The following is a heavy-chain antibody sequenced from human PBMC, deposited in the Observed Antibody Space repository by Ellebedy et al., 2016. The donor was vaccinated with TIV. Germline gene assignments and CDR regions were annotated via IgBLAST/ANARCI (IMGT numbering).Heavy chain of an antibody. CDR1: GFTFSSYS. V-gene: IGHV3-21*01. CDR2: ISSSSSYI. J-gene: IGHJ6*02. D-gene: IGHD6-13*01. CDR3: ARDEVYSSSWYAYYYYGMDV. Sequence: GESLKISCAASGFTFSSYSMNWVRQAPGKGLEWVSSISSSSSYIYYADSVKGRFTISRDNAKNSLYLQMNSLRAEDTAVYYCARDEVYSSSWYAYYYYGMDVWGQGTTVTVSS.